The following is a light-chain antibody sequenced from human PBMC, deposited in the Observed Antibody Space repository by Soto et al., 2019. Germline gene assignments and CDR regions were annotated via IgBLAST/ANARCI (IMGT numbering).Light chain of an antibody. J-gene: IGKJ2*01. V-gene: IGKV1-39*01. CDR2: AAS. CDR3: QQSYTPQYT. Sequence: DIQMTQSPSSLSASIGDRVTITCRASQSVTSYLNWYQQKPGKAPTLLIYAASSLHSGVPSRFRGGGSGTDFTFTISSLQPEDFATYDGQQSYTPQYTFGQGTKLEIK. CDR1: QSVTSY.